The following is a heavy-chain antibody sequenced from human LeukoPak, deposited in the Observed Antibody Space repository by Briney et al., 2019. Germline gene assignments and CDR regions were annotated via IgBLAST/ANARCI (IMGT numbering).Heavy chain of an antibody. D-gene: IGHD2-15*01. CDR2: MNPNSGNT. V-gene: IGHV1-8*01. CDR3: AIVPCSGGSCYPNYFDY. Sequence: GASVKVSCKASGYTFTSYDINWVRQATGQGLEWMGWMNPNSGNTGYAQKFQGRVTMTRNTSISTAYMELSSLRSEDTAVYYCAIVPCSGGSCYPNYFDYWGQGTLVTVSS. J-gene: IGHJ4*02. CDR1: GYTFTSYD.